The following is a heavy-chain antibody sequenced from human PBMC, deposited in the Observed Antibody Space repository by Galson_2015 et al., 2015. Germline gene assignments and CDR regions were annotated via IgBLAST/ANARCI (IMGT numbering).Heavy chain of an antibody. CDR3: AKVKGYPGAYYMDV. Sequence: SLRLSCAASGFTFSSYAMSWVRQAPGKGLEWVSAISGSGGSTYYADSVKGRFTISRDNSKNTLYLQMNSLRAEDTAVYYCAKVKGYPGAYYMDVWGKGTTVTVSS. CDR2: ISGSGGST. D-gene: IGHD6-13*01. CDR1: GFTFSSYA. J-gene: IGHJ6*03. V-gene: IGHV3-23*01.